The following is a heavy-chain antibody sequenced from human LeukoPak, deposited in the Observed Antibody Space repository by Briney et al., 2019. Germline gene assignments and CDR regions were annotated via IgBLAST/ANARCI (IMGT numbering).Heavy chain of an antibody. D-gene: IGHD6-13*01. V-gene: IGHV3-30-3*01. CDR2: ISYDGTNK. Sequence: PGGSLRLSCAASGFTFSNYNMHWVRQAPGKGLEWVALISYDGTNKFYADSVKGRFTISRDNSKNTLYLQMNSLRGDDTAVYYCARELAPGAAAGLDYWGQGTLVTVSS. CDR1: GFTFSNYN. CDR3: ARELAPGAAAGLDY. J-gene: IGHJ4*02.